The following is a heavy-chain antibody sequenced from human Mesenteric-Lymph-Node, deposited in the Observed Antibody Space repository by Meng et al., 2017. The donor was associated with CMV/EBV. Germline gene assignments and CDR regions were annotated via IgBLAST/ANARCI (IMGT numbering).Heavy chain of an antibody. CDR1: GYTFTSDG. D-gene: IGHD3-3*01. CDR2: ISAYNGNT. J-gene: IGHJ5*02. V-gene: IGHV1-18*01. Sequence: GYTFTSDGINWVRQAPGQGLEWMGWISAYNGNTNYAQKLQGRVTMTTDTSTSTAYMELRSLRSDDTAVYYCARWNYDFWSGYPNWFDPWGQGTLVTSPQ. CDR3: ARWNYDFWSGYPNWFDP.